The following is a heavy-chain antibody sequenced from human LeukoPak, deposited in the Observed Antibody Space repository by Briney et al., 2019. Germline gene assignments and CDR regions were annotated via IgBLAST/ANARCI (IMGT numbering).Heavy chain of an antibody. V-gene: IGHV3-74*01. CDR1: GFTFSSYW. D-gene: IGHD4-17*01. J-gene: IGHJ6*02. Sequence: PGGSLRLSCAASGFTFSSYWMHWVRQAPGKGLVWVSRINTDGSSTSYADSVKGRFTISRDNAKNTLYPQMNSLRAEDTAVYYCAKTHGDYVYYFFYAMDVWGQGTTVTVSS. CDR2: INTDGSST. CDR3: AKTHGDYVYYFFYAMDV.